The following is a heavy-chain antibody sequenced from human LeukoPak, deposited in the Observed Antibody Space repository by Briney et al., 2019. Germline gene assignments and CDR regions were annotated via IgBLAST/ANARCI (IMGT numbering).Heavy chain of an antibody. J-gene: IGHJ6*03. D-gene: IGHD5-18*01. Sequence: SETLSLTCAVYGGSFSGYYWSWIRQPPGKGLEWIGEINHSGSTNYNPSLKSRVTISVDTSKNQFSLKLSSVTAADTALYCCARGRAGREYSYVIYYYYYMDVWGKGTTVTVSS. CDR3: ARGRAGREYSYVIYYYYYMDV. V-gene: IGHV4-34*01. CDR2: INHSGST. CDR1: GGSFSGYY.